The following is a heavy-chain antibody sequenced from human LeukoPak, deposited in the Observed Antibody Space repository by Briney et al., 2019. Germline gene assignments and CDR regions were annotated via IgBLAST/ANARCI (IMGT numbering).Heavy chain of an antibody. CDR2: ISYDGSNK. J-gene: IGHJ4*02. CDR3: ARDPRITMIVVVMNLALDY. CDR1: GFTFSSYA. D-gene: IGHD3-22*01. Sequence: GGSLRLSCAASGFTFSSYAMHWVRQAPGKGLEWVAVISYDGSNKYYADSVKGRFTISRDNSKNTLYLQVNSLRAEDTAVYYCARDPRITMIVVVMNLALDYWGQGTLVTVSS. V-gene: IGHV3-30*01.